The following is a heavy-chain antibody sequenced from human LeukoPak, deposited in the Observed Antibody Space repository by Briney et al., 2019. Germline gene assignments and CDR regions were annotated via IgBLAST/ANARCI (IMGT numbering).Heavy chain of an antibody. Sequence: GGSLRLSCAASGFTFSTYAMTWVRQAPGKGLEWVSGISASGVSTHYADSVKGRFTISRDNSKNTLYLQMNSLRAEDMAVYYCAKEYGPGSYYYGYWGQGTLVTVSS. D-gene: IGHD3-10*01. J-gene: IGHJ4*02. V-gene: IGHV3-23*01. CDR1: GFTFSTYA. CDR2: ISASGVST. CDR3: AKEYGPGSYYYGY.